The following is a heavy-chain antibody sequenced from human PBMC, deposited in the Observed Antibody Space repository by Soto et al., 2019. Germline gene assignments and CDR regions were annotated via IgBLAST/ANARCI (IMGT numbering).Heavy chain of an antibody. CDR1: GFTFSSYG. CDR3: ARDGRWGSDYYMDV. J-gene: IGHJ6*03. Sequence: QVQLVESGGGVVQPGRSLRLSCAASGFTFSSYGMHWVRQAPGKGLEWVAVLWYDGSNKYYADSVKGRFTISRDNSKNTLYLQMNSLRAEDTAVYYCARDGRWGSDYYMDVWGKGTTVTVSS. V-gene: IGHV3-33*01. CDR2: LWYDGSNK. D-gene: IGHD3-10*01.